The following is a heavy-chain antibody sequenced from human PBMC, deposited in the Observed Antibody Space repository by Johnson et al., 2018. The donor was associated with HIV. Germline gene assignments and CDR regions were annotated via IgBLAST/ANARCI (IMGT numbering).Heavy chain of an antibody. V-gene: IGHV3-30*03. CDR2: ISYDGSNK. D-gene: IGHD1-26*01. J-gene: IGHJ3*02. Sequence: LLVESGRGVVQPGRSLRLSCAASGFTFSSYGMHWVRQAPGKGLEWVAVISYDGSNKYYADSVKGRFTISRDNSKNTLYLQMNSLRAEDTAVYYCARGKYSGSFTSPDAFDIWGQGTMVTVSS. CDR1: GFTFSSYG. CDR3: ARGKYSGSFTSPDAFDI.